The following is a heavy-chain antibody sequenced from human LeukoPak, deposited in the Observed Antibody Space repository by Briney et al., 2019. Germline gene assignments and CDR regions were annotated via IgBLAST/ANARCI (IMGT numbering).Heavy chain of an antibody. D-gene: IGHD3-16*02. Sequence: GGSLRLSCAGSEFTFSNAWMNWVRQAPGQGLEWVARIKSKPDGATVHYAAPVKGRFTISRDDSKNTAWLQMDSLKSEDAAVYYCATGIALDYWGQGVQVTVSS. CDR1: EFTFSNAW. V-gene: IGHV3-15*05. CDR2: IKSKPDGATV. J-gene: IGHJ4*02. CDR3: ATGIALDY.